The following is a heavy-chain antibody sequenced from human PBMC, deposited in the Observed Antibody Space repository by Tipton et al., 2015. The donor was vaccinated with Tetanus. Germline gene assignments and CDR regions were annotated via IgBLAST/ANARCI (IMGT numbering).Heavy chain of an antibody. CDR3: VRGRGLGAYSYGFEY. J-gene: IGHJ4*02. Sequence: TLSLTCAVSGGSFSGYHWTWIRQSPGRGLEWIGEINHNGYTSYNPSLKGRVSISVDTSKNHLSLNLTTVTAADTAVYYCVRGRGLGAYSYGFEYWGQGALVTVSS. V-gene: IGHV4-34*01. D-gene: IGHD5-18*01. CDR1: GGSFSGYH. CDR2: INHNGYT.